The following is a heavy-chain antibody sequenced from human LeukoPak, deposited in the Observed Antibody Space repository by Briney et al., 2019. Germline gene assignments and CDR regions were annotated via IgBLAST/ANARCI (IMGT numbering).Heavy chain of an antibody. D-gene: IGHD2-2*01. CDR3: ARVVVVPTAIYYYCYGMDV. CDR1: GGSFSGHD. V-gene: IGHV4-34*01. CDR2: IKHSGST. J-gene: IGHJ6*02. Sequence: SETLSLTCAVYGGSFSGHDWSWIRQPPGMGLEWIGEIKHSGSTTYTPSLKSRVTISVDTSKKQFSLKLTSVTAADTAVYYCARVVVVPTAIYYYCYGMDVWGRGTPVTVSS.